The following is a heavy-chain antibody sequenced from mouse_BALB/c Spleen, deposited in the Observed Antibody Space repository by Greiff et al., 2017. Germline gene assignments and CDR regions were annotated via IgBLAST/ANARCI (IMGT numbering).Heavy chain of an antibody. V-gene: IGHV1S22*01. CDR3: TREGTTMITTVFAY. CDR1: GYTFTSYW. J-gene: IGHJ3*01. D-gene: IGHD2-4*01. CDR2: IYPGSGST. Sequence: LQQPGSELVRPGASVKLSCKASGYTFTSYWMHWVKQRPGQGLEWIGNIYPGSGSTNYDEKFKSKATLTVDTSSSTAYMQLSSLTSEDSAVYYCTREGTTMITTVFAYWGQGTLVTVSA.